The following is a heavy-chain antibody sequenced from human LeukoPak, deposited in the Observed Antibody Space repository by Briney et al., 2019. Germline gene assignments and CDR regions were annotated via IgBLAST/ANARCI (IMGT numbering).Heavy chain of an antibody. V-gene: IGHV3-11*01. Sequence: GGSLRLSCAASGFTFSDYHMSWVRQAPGKGLEWISYITSSGTSIYHADSVKGRFTSSRDNAKSSLYLQMNTLGVEDTAVYYCAREHIVVAFGHWGQGTLVTVSS. D-gene: IGHD2-21*01. CDR2: ITSSGTSI. J-gene: IGHJ5*02. CDR1: GFTFSDYH. CDR3: AREHIVVAFGH.